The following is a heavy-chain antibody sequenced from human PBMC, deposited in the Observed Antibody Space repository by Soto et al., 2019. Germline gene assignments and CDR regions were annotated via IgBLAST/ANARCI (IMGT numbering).Heavy chain of an antibody. D-gene: IGHD1-26*01. CDR1: GGSISSGDHY. Sequence: PSETLSLTCSVSGGSISSGDHYWSWIRQTPEKGLEWIGYIYYSGSTYYNPSLKSRLTISIDTSKNQFSLKLRSVTVADTAVYYCARDSGRDYSYYGMDVWGQGTTVTV. V-gene: IGHV4-30-4*08. CDR3: ARDSGRDYSYYGMDV. J-gene: IGHJ6*02. CDR2: IYYSGST.